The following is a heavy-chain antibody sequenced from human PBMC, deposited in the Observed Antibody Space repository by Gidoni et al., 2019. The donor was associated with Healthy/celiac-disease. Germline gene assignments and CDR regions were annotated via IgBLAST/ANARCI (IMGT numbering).Heavy chain of an antibody. CDR3: VGDDYGDYVPPRY. CDR1: GFTVSSNY. Sequence: EVQLVESGGGLIQPGGSLRLSCAASGFTVSSNYMSWVRQAPGKGLEWVSVIYSGGSTYYADSVKGRFTISRDNSKNTLYLQMNSLRAEDTAVYYCVGDDYGDYVPPRYWGQGTLVTVSS. CDR2: IYSGGST. D-gene: IGHD4-17*01. J-gene: IGHJ4*02. V-gene: IGHV3-53*01.